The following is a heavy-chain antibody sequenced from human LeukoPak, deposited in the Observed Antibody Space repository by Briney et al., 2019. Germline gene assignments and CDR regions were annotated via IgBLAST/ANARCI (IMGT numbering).Heavy chain of an antibody. Sequence: ASVKVSCKASGYTFTSYDINWVRQATGQGLEWMGIINPSGGSTSYAQKFQGRVTMTRDMSTSTVYMELSSLRSEDTAVYYCARRSIAARPGQFDYWGQGTLVTVSS. D-gene: IGHD6-6*01. CDR3: ARRSIAARPGQFDY. CDR2: INPSGGST. CDR1: GYTFTSYD. V-gene: IGHV1-46*01. J-gene: IGHJ4*02.